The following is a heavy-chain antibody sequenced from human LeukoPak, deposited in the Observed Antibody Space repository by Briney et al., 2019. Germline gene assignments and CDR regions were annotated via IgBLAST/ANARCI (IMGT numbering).Heavy chain of an antibody. CDR3: ARASDSSSAGSYFDY. V-gene: IGHV3-33*01. J-gene: IGHJ4*02. CDR1: GFTFSSYG. D-gene: IGHD6-13*01. CDR2: IWYDGSNK. Sequence: GGSLRLSCAASGFTFSSYGMHWVRQAPGKGLEWVAVIWYDGSNKYFADSVKGRFTISRDNSKNTLYLQMNSLRAEDTAVYYCARASDSSSAGSYFDYWGQGTLVPVSS.